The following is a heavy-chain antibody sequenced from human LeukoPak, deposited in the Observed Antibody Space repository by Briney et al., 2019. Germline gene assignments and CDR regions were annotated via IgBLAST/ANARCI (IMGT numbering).Heavy chain of an antibody. CDR1: GWTFSGYY. V-gene: IGHV4-34*01. Sequence: SETLTLTCAVSGWTFSGYYWSWVRQPPGKGLEWMGEINHSGSTNYNPSLKSRDTISVDTSKNQFSLKLSSVTAADTAVYYCARGQWVLVRFLKSVNWFDPWGQGTLVTVSS. D-gene: IGHD6-6*01. CDR2: INHSGST. J-gene: IGHJ5*02. CDR3: ARGQWVLVRFLKSVNWFDP.